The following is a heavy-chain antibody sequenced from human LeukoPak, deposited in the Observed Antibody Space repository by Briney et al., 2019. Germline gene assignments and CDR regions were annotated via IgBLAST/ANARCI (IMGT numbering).Heavy chain of an antibody. CDR2: INHSGST. D-gene: IGHD6-13*01. CDR3: ARGIRSPGIAAAGLRFDP. CDR1: GGSFSGYY. J-gene: IGHJ5*02. V-gene: IGHV4-34*01. Sequence: SETLSLTCAVYGGSFSGYYWSWIRQPPGKGLEWIGEINHSGSTNYNPSLKSRVTISVDTSKNQFSLKLSSVTAADTAVYYCARGIRSPGIAAAGLRFDPWGQGTLVTVSP.